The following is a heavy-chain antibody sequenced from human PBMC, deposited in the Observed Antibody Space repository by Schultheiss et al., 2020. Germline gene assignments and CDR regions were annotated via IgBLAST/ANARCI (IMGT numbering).Heavy chain of an antibody. CDR1: GFTFSSYG. CDR3: AKDYQLLPF. CDR2: ISYDGSNK. J-gene: IGHJ4*02. Sequence: GVSLRLSCAASGFTFSSYGMHWVRQAPGKGLEWVAVISYDGSNKYYADSVKGRFTISRDNSKNTLYLQMNSLRAEDTAVYYCAKDYQLLPFWGQGTMVTVSS. V-gene: IGHV3-30*18. D-gene: IGHD2-2*01.